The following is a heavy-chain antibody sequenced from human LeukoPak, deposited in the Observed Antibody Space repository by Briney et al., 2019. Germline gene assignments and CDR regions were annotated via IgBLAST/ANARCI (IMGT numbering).Heavy chain of an antibody. CDR3: ARDKGTSYLSSFDY. D-gene: IGHD6-6*01. Sequence: PGGSLRLSCAASGFTFVNYGMHWVRQAPGKGLGWVAIISYDGSNEYYADSVKGRFTISRDNSKNTLYLQMRAADTAVYYCARDKGTSYLSSFDYWGQGTLVTVSS. CDR2: ISYDGSNE. J-gene: IGHJ4*02. V-gene: IGHV3-30*19. CDR1: GFTFVNYG.